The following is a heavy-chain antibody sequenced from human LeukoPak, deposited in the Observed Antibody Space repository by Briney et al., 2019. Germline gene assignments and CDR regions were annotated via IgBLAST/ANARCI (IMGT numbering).Heavy chain of an antibody. D-gene: IGHD3-9*01. J-gene: IGHJ4*02. CDR1: GFTFTSSA. V-gene: IGHV1-58*01. Sequence: SVTVSCKASGFTFTSSAVQWVRQAGGQRLEWKGWILVSSGKTNYAQKFQERVTITRDMSTSTAYMELSSLRSEDTAVYYCAADDGDILTAPGDYWGQGTLVTVSS. CDR3: AADDGDILTAPGDY. CDR2: ILVSSGKT.